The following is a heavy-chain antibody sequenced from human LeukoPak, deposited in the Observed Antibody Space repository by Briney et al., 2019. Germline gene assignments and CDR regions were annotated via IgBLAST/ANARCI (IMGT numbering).Heavy chain of an antibody. CDR3: ARANGYSSGWYGTDAFDI. CDR2: IKQDGSEK. Sequence: GGSLRLSCAASGFTFSSYAMHWVRQAPCKGLEWVANIKQDGSEKYYVDSVKGRFTISRDNAKNSLYLQMNSLRAEDTAVYYCARANGYSSGWYGTDAFDIWGQGTMVTVSS. V-gene: IGHV3-7*01. J-gene: IGHJ3*02. CDR1: GFTFSSYA. D-gene: IGHD6-19*01.